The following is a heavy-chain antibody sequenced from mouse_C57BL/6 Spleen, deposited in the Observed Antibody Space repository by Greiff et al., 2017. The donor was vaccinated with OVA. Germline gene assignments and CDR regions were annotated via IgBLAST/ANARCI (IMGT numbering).Heavy chain of an antibody. CDR1: GFSFNTYA. V-gene: IGHV10-1*01. CDR2: IRSKSNNYAT. J-gene: IGHJ4*01. Sequence: EVQVEESGGGLVQPKGSLKLSCAASGFSFNTYAMNWVRQAPGKGLEWVARIRSKSNNYATYYADSVKDRFTISRDDSESMLYLQMNNLKTEDTAMYYCVRHESLRDYWGQGTSVTVSS. CDR3: VRHESLRDY.